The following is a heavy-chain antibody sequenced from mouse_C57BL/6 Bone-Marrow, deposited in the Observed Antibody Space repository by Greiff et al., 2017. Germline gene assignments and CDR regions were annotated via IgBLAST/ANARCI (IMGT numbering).Heavy chain of an antibody. V-gene: IGHV1-76*01. Sequence: QVQLQQSGAELVRPGASVKLSCKASGYTFTDYYINWVKQRPGQGLEWIARIYPGSGNTYYNEKFKGKATLTAEKSSSTAYMQLSSLTSEDSAVYFCARSGVITTVVRYAMDYGGQGTSVTVSS. J-gene: IGHJ4*01. CDR3: ARSGVITTVVRYAMDY. CDR2: IYPGSGNT. D-gene: IGHD1-1*01. CDR1: GYTFTDYY.